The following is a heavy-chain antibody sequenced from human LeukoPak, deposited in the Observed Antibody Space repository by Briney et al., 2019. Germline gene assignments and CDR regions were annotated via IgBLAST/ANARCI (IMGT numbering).Heavy chain of an antibody. D-gene: IGHD6-19*01. J-gene: IGHJ4*02. CDR2: INPNSGGT. CDR3: ARGVRGSSGWSYYFDY. CDR1: GYTFTGYY. V-gene: IGHV1-2*02. Sequence: ASVKVSCKASGYTFTGYYMHWVRQAPGQGLEWMGWINPNSGGTNYAQKFQGRVTMTRDTSISTAYMELSRLRSDDTAVYYCARGVRGSSGWSYYFDYWGQGTLVTVSS.